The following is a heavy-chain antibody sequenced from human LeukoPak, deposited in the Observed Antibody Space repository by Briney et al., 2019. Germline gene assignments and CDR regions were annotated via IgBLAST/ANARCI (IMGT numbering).Heavy chain of an antibody. D-gene: IGHD3-10*01. V-gene: IGHV4-61*09. CDR2: IFTSGST. CDR1: GGSISSGTYY. Sequence: SETLSLTCTVSGGSISSGTYYGSWIRQPAGKGLEWIGHIFTSGSTNYNPSLKSRVTISVDTSKNQFSLKLTAVTAADTAVYYCARNTYYYHSGTYLDYWGQGILVTVSS. CDR3: ARNTYYYHSGTYLDY. J-gene: IGHJ4*02.